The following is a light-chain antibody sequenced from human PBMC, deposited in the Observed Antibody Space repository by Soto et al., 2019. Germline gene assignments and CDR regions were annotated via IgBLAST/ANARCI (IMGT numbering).Light chain of an antibody. CDR2: EVS. Sequence: QSVLTQPPSVSGAPGQRVTISCTGSSSNIGAGYDVHWYQQRAGKAPKLLIYEVSERPSGVPDRFSGSKSGNTASLTVSGLQADDEADYYCSSYAGSNNLYVFGTGTKVTVL. J-gene: IGLJ1*01. V-gene: IGLV1-40*01. CDR1: SSNIGAGYD. CDR3: SSYAGSNNLYV.